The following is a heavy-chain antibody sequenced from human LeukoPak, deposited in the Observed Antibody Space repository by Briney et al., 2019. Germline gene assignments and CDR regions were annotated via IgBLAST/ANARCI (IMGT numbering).Heavy chain of an antibody. CDR3: ARGPISYYYGMDV. CDR1: GFPVSSNY. Sequence: GGSLNLPCAASGFPVSSNYMSWVRQAPGKGLAWVSVIYSGGSTYYADSVNVRFTISRDNSKNPLYLQMNSLRAEDTAVYYCARGPISYYYGMDVWGQGTTVTVSS. CDR2: IYSGGST. J-gene: IGHJ6*02. D-gene: IGHD3-3*02. V-gene: IGHV3-53*01.